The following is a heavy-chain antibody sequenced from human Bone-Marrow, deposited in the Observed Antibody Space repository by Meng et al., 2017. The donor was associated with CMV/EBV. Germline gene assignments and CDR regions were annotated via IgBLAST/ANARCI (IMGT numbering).Heavy chain of an antibody. CDR3: ARDTSGTPDYDFWSGFWGYYGMDV. V-gene: IGHV3-33*01. CDR2: IWFDGSNK. J-gene: IGHJ6*01. Sequence: GESPKISCAASAFTFSNYGMHWVRQAPGKGLEWVALIWFDGSNKYYADSVKGRFTISRDNSKNTLYLQMNSLRAEDTAVYYCARDTSGTPDYDFWSGFWGYYGMDVWGPGNTVHVSS. D-gene: IGHD3-3*01. CDR1: AFTFSNYG.